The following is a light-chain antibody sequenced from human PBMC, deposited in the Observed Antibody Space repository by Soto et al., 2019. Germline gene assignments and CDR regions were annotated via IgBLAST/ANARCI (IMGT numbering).Light chain of an antibody. CDR2: AAS. CDR1: QTVSSNS. CDR3: QHYGTSSWT. V-gene: IGKV3-20*01. J-gene: IGKJ1*01. Sequence: EIVLAQSPGTLSLSPGERATLSCGASQTVSSNSLVWYQQKPGQAPRLLIYAASSRASGIPVRFSGSGSGTDFTLTISRLDPEDFAVYYCQHYGTSSWTFGQGTKVDIK.